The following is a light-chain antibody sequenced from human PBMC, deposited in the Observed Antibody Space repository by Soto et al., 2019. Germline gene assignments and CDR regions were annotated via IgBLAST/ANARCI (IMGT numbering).Light chain of an antibody. Sequence: SYELTQPTSLSVAPGQTARITCGGNNIGSKSVNWYQQKPGQAPVLVVFDDSDRPSGIPERFSGSNSGNTATLTISRVEAGDEADYYCGTWDSSLSAGVFGTGTKVTVL. CDR3: GTWDSSLSAGV. CDR1: NIGSKS. CDR2: DDS. V-gene: IGLV3-21*02. J-gene: IGLJ1*01.